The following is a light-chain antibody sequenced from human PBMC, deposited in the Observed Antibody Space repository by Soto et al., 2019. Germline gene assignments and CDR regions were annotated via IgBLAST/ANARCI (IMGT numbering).Light chain of an antibody. CDR1: QSISSW. Sequence: DIPMTQSPSTLSASVGDRVTITCRASQSISSWLAWYQQKPGKAPKLLIYKASSLESGVSSRFSGSGSGTEFTLTISSLQPDDFATYYCQQYNSYSGETFGQGTKVEIK. J-gene: IGKJ1*01. CDR2: KAS. CDR3: QQYNSYSGET. V-gene: IGKV1-5*03.